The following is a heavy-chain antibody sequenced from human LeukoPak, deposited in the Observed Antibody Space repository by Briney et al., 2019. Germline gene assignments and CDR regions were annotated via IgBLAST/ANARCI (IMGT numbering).Heavy chain of an antibody. CDR2: INHSGST. CDR3: ARVGLDLRSSSVFDY. Sequence: PSETLSLTCAVYGGSFSGYYWSWIRQPPGKGLEWIGEINHSGSTSSNPSLRSRMSLSVDTSKNQFSLRLRSVTAADTALYYCARVGLDLRSSSVFDYWGQGTLVTVSS. J-gene: IGHJ4*02. CDR1: GGSFSGYY. D-gene: IGHD3-3*01. V-gene: IGHV4-34*01.